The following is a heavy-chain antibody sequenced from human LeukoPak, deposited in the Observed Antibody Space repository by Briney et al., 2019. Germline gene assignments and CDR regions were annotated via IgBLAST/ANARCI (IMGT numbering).Heavy chain of an antibody. Sequence: SQTLSLTCAISGDSLSSNSATWHWIRQSPSRGLEWLGRTYYRSRWYNDYALSVKSRITINPDTSKNQFSLQLSSVTPEDTAVYYCARERRYYYDSSDLDWFDPWGQGTLVTVSS. CDR3: ARERRYYYDSSDLDWFDP. CDR2: TYYRSRWYN. V-gene: IGHV6-1*01. CDR1: GDSLSSNSAT. J-gene: IGHJ5*02. D-gene: IGHD3-22*01.